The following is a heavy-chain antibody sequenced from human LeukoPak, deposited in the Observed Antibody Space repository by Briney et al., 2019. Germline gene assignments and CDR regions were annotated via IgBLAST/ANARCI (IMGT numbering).Heavy chain of an antibody. CDR2: IRQDGSEK. Sequence: GGSLRLSCAASGFTFSNYWMTWVRQAPGRGLEWVVNIRQDGSEKYYVDSVKGRFTISRDNAKNSLYLQMNSLRAEDTAVYYCARARNNYDSSGYSALDYWGQGTLVTVSS. V-gene: IGHV3-7*02. D-gene: IGHD3-22*01. CDR3: ARARNNYDSSGYSALDY. CDR1: GFTFSNYW. J-gene: IGHJ4*02.